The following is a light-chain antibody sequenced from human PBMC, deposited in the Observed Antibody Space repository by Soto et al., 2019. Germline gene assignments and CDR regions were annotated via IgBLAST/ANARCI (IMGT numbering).Light chain of an antibody. J-gene: IGKJ5*01. V-gene: IGKV3-20*01. CDR2: DTS. CDR1: QTLSNSF. CDR3: QQYGTSEII. Sequence: EIVLTQSPGPLSLSPGERATLSCMASQTLSNSFIAWYQQKPGQAPRLLIYDTSSRATGVPDRYSASGSGTDCTLTISRLEPEDFAVFFCQQYGTSEIIFGQGTRLEIK.